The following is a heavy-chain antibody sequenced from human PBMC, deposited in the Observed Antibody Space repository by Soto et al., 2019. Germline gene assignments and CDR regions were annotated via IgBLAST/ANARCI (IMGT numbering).Heavy chain of an antibody. J-gene: IGHJ5*01. CDR2: VSGYNYNT. Sequence: ASVKVSCKACGYSFRSYGINWVRQAPGQGLEWIGWVSGYNYNTKYAQKLQGRITVTTDTSTNTAYMELRSLRSDDTAVYYCGRSSSMLGAGWSDSWGRGTLVTVSS. D-gene: IGHD2-8*01. CDR1: GYSFRSYG. V-gene: IGHV1-18*01. CDR3: GRSSSMLGAGWSDS.